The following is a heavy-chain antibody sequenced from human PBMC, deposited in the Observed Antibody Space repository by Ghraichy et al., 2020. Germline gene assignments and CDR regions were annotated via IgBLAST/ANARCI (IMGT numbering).Heavy chain of an antibody. Sequence: GGSLRLSCAASGFTFRSFGLTWVRQAPGKGLEWVSAITGGGGATYYADSVKGRFTISRDNSKNTLYLQMSSLRAEDTAIYFCVKGDYGGNFPRFGLDVWGQRTTGTVCS. D-gene: IGHD4-23*01. CDR2: ITGGGGAT. V-gene: IGHV3-23*01. J-gene: IGHJ6*02. CDR1: GFTFRSFG. CDR3: VKGDYGGNFPRFGLDV.